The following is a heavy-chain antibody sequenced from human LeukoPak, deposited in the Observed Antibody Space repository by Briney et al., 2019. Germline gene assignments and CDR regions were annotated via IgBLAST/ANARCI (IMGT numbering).Heavy chain of an antibody. V-gene: IGHV1-2*02. D-gene: IGHD6-13*01. CDR2: INPNSGGT. CDR1: GYTFTGYY. J-gene: IGHJ4*02. CDR3: ARDIAAAGTMGY. Sequence: ASVTVSCTASGYTFTGYYMHWVRQAPGQGLEWMGWINPNSGGTNYAQKFQGRVTMTRDTSISTAYMELSRLRSDDTAVYYCARDIAAAGTMGYWGQGTLVTVSS.